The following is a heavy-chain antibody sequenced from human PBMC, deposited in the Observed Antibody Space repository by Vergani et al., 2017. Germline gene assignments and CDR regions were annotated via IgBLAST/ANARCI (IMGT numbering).Heavy chain of an antibody. Sequence: EVELVQSGPEMRKPGVSLKISCKGSEYSFGNYWIGWVRQMPGKGLEWMGIIYPADSDTRYRPTIQGQVTISADKTISTAFRQWDSLKASDTALYYCARHTTYTDSWGQGTLVTVSS. CDR1: EYSFGNYW. CDR2: IYPADSDT. V-gene: IGHV5-51*01. CDR3: ARHTTYTDS. J-gene: IGHJ4*02. D-gene: IGHD1-1*01.